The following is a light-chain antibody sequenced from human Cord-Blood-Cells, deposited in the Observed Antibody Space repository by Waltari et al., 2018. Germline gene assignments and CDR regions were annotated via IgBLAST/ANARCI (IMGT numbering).Light chain of an antibody. CDR3: CSYAGSSTWV. V-gene: IGLV2-23*01. CDR2: EGS. J-gene: IGLJ3*02. Sequence: QSALTQPASVSGSPGQSITIPCPGTSREVGSYNLVSWYQQHPGKAPKLMIYEGSKRPSGVANRFSGSKSGNTASLTLSGLQAEDEADYYCCSYAGSSTWVFGGGTKLTVL. CDR1: SREVGSYNL.